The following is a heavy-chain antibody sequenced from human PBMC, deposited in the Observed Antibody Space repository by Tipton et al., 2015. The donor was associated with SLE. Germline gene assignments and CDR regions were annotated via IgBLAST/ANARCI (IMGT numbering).Heavy chain of an antibody. V-gene: IGHV4-39*07. CDR2: IYYSGST. D-gene: IGHD6-13*01. J-gene: IGHJ3*02. CDR1: GGSISSDGYS. CDR3: ARDISSWFDAFDI. Sequence: TLSLTCAVSGGSISSDGYSWSWIRQPPGKGLEWIGSIYYSGSTYYNPSLKSRVTISIDTSKNQFSLRLSSVTAADTAVYYCARDISSWFDAFDIWGQGTMVTVSS.